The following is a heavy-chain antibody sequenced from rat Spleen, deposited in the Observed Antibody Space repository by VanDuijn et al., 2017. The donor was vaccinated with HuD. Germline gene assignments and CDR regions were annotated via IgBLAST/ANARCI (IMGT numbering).Heavy chain of an antibody. Sequence: EVQLVESGGGLVQPGRSMKLSCAASGFTFSNYYMAWVRQAPTKGLEWVASISSGGGGTYYSDSVKGRFTISRENAKNTLSLQMDSLRSEDTATYYCTRENWVFDYWGQGVMVTVSS. CDR2: ISSGGGGT. J-gene: IGHJ2*01. CDR1: GFTFSNYY. D-gene: IGHD5-1*01. CDR3: TRENWVFDY. V-gene: IGHV5-25*01.